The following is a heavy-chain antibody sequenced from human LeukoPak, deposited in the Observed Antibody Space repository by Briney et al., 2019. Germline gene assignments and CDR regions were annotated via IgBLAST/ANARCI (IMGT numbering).Heavy chain of an antibody. D-gene: IGHD4-23*01. CDR3: ATSADSPGNS. J-gene: IGHJ4*02. CDR2: IDSDESNT. CDR1: GFTFSSLW. V-gene: IGHV3-74*01. Sequence: PGGSLRLSCVASGFTFSSLWMHWVRQAPGKGLEWVSRIDSDESNTTYADSVKGRFTISRDNAKNTLYLQMNSLRAEDTGVYYCATSADSPGNSWGQGTLITVSS.